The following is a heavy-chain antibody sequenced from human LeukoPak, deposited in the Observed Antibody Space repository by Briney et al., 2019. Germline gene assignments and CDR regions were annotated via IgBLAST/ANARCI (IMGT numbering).Heavy chain of an antibody. V-gene: IGHV4-4*07. CDR3: ARKIGISSYWYFDL. CDR1: GGSISSYY. CDR2: IHTSGST. J-gene: IGHJ2*01. D-gene: IGHD2-15*01. Sequence: SETLSLTCTVSGGSISSYYWSWIRQPAGKGLEWIGRIHTSGSTNYNPSLKSRVTMSVDTSKNQFSLKLSSVTAADTAVYYCARKIGISSYWYFDLWGRGTLVTVSS.